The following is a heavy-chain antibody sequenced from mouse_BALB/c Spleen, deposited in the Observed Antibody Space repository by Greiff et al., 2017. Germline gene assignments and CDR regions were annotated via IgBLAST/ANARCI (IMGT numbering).Heavy chain of an antibody. J-gene: IGHJ3*01. CDR2: IWGGGST. CDR1: GFSLSRYS. D-gene: IGHD1-1*01. CDR3: ATIITTVVANPFAY. Sequence: VQLQESGPGLVAPSQSLSITCTVSGFSLSRYSVHWVRQPPGKGLEWLGMIWGGGSTDYNSALKSRLSISKDNSKSQVFLKMNSLQTDDTAMYYCATIITTVVANPFAYWGQGTLVTVSA. V-gene: IGHV2-6-4*01.